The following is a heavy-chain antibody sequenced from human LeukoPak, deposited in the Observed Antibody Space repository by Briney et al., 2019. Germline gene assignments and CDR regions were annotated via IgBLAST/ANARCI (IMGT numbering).Heavy chain of an antibody. J-gene: IGHJ4*02. CDR3: SCELGLDY. D-gene: IGHD7-27*01. V-gene: IGHV3-48*03. CDR1: GFTFSSYE. CDR2: ISSSGSTI. Sequence: SGGSLRLSCAASGFTFSSYEMNWVRQAPGKGLEWVSYISSSGSTIYYADSVKGRFTISRDNAKDSLYLQMNSLRAEDTAVYYCSCELGLDYWGQGTLVTASS.